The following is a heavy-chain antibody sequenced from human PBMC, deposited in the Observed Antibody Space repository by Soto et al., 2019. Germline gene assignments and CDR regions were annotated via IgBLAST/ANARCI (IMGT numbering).Heavy chain of an antibody. J-gene: IGHJ4*02. CDR2: IIPILGIA. CDR3: SRERGDGGDNY. Sequence: QVQLVQSGAAVKKPGSSVKVSCKASGGTFSSYTISWVRQAPGQGLEWMGRIIPILGIANYAQKFQGRVTITADKSTSTAYMELSSLRSEDTAVYYCSRERGDGGDNYWGQGTLVTVSS. CDR1: GGTFSSYT. V-gene: IGHV1-69*08. D-gene: IGHD2-21*02.